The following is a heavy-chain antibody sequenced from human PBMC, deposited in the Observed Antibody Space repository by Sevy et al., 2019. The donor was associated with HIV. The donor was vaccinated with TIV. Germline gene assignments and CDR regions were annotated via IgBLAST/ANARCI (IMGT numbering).Heavy chain of an antibody. Sequence: GGSLRLSCTASGFDFRNYGMHWVRQAPDKGLQWLTFIRYDGSTTYYADSVRGRFTISRDNFKNTLYLQMSSLRAEDTAVYYCVKDLMYGSGSTLYYGMDVWGQGTTVTVSS. V-gene: IGHV3-30*02. CDR3: VKDLMYGSGSTLYYGMDV. D-gene: IGHD6-19*01. CDR1: GFDFRNYG. J-gene: IGHJ6*02. CDR2: IRYDGSTT.